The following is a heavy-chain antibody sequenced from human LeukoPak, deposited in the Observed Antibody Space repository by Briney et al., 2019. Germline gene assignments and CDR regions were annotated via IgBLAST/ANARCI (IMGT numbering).Heavy chain of an antibody. V-gene: IGHV4-59*01. CDR3: ARWLYYFDY. Sequence: PSETLSLTCTVSGGSISSYYWSWIRQPPGRGLEWIGYIYYSGSTNYNPSLKSRVTISVDTSKNQFSLKLSSVTAADTAVYYCARWLYYFDYWGQGTLVTVSS. CDR2: IYYSGST. CDR1: GGSISSYY. D-gene: IGHD5-12*01. J-gene: IGHJ4*02.